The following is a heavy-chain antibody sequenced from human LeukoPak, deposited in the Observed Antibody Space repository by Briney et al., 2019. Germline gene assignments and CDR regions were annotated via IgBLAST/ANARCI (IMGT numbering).Heavy chain of an antibody. CDR1: GFTFNNYG. CDR2: ISGSGDST. CDR3: ARYCRGASCYSGLDY. V-gene: IGHV3-23*01. J-gene: IGHJ4*02. Sequence: GGSLRLSCAASGFTFNNYGMTWVRRAPGKGLEWVSTISGSGDSTYYADLVKGLFTISRDNSRNTLYLQMNRLRADDTDVYYCARYCRGASCYSGLDYWGQGTLVTVSS. D-gene: IGHD2-2*01.